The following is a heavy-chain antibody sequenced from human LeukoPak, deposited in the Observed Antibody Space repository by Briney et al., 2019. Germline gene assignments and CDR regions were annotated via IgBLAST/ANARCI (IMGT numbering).Heavy chain of an antibody. J-gene: IGHJ2*01. V-gene: IGHV3-9*03. CDR2: ISWNSGSI. CDR1: GFTFDDYA. Sequence: GGSLRLSCAASGFTFDDYAMHWVRQAPGKGLEWVSGISWNSGSIGYADSVKGRFTISRDNAKNSLYLQMNSLRAEDMALYYCAKDKERELELPFDLWGRGTLVTVSS. CDR3: AKDKERELELPFDL. D-gene: IGHD1-7*01.